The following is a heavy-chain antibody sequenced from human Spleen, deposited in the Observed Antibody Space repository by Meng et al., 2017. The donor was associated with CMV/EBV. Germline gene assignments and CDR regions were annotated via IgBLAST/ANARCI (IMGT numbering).Heavy chain of an antibody. CDR3: ARDPPASPVDHFDY. D-gene: IGHD2-2*01. V-gene: IGHV3-21*01. CDR1: GFTFSSYS. Sequence: GESLKISCAASGFTFSSYSMNWVRQAPGKGLEWVSSISSSSSYIYYADSVKGRFTISRDNAKNSLYLQMNSLRAEDTAVYYCARDPPASPVDHFDYWGQGTLVTVSS. J-gene: IGHJ4*02. CDR2: ISSSSSYI.